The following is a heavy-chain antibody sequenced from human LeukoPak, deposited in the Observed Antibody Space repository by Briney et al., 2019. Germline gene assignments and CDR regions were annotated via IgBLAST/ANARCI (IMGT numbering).Heavy chain of an antibody. D-gene: IGHD2-2*01. CDR1: GYTFTSYY. CDR2: INPSGGST. V-gene: IGHV1-46*01. J-gene: IGHJ6*02. CDR3: ARDTHCSSTSCPYYYYGMDV. Sequence: GASVKVSCKASGYTFTSYYMHWVRQAPGQGLEWMGIINPSGGSTSYAQKLQGRVTMTTDTSTSTAYMELRSLRSDDTAVYYCARDTHCSSTSCPYYYYGMDVWGQGTTVTVSS.